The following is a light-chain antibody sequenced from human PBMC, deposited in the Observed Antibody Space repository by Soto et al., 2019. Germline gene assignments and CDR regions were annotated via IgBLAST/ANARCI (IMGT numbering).Light chain of an antibody. CDR3: QKYDTSPIT. CDR1: QGISGY. Sequence: DIPMTQSPSSLSASVGDRVTITCRTSQGISGYLAWYQQRPGKVPKLLIYAASTLHSGVPSRFSGSGSGTDFTLTLSSLQPEDVATYSCQKYDTSPITFGGGTKVDLK. V-gene: IGKV1-27*01. J-gene: IGKJ4*01. CDR2: AAS.